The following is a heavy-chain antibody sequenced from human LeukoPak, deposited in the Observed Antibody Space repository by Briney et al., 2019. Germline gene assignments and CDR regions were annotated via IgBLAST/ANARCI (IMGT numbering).Heavy chain of an antibody. D-gene: IGHD6-19*01. J-gene: IGHJ4*02. Sequence: PGGSLRLSCAVSGFTFSSYGMHWVRQAPGKGLEWVAVMSYDGYNKYYADSVKGRFTISRDNSKNTLYLQMNSLRAEDTAVYYCAKHLNPSSSGWEIDYWGQGTLVTVSS. CDR3: AKHLNPSSSGWEIDY. V-gene: IGHV3-30*18. CDR1: GFTFSSYG. CDR2: MSYDGYNK.